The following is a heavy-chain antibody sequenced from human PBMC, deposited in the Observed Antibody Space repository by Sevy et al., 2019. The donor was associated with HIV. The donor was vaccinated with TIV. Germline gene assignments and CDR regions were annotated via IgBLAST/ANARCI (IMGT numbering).Heavy chain of an antibody. V-gene: IGHV3-30-3*01. CDR1: GITFSSHA. D-gene: IGHD4-17*01. CDR2: ISYDGSNK. J-gene: IGHJ4*02. Sequence: GESLKISCAASGITFSSHAMHWVRQAPGKGLEWVTIISYDGSNKYYADSVKGRFTISRDNSKNTLYLQMNSLRAEDTAVYYCGGADPGDYSRELDDGGQGTLVTVPP. CDR3: GGADPGDYSRELDD.